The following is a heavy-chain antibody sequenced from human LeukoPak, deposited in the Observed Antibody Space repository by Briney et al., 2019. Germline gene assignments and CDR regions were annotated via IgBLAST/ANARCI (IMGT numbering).Heavy chain of an antibody. D-gene: IGHD3-10*01. CDR1: GGSFSGYY. V-gene: IGHV4-34*01. CDR2: INHSGSA. Sequence: PSETLSLTCAVYGGSFSGYYWSWIRQPPGKGLEWIGEINHSGSANYNPSLKSRVTLSVDTSKNQFSLKLSSVTAADTAVYYCARRRGWFDPWGQGTLVTVSS. J-gene: IGHJ5*02. CDR3: ARRRGWFDP.